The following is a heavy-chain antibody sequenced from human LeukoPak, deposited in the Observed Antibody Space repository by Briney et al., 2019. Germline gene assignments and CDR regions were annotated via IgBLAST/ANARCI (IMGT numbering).Heavy chain of an antibody. CDR2: ISAYNGNT. D-gene: IGHD2-2*02. V-gene: IGHV1-18*01. CDR1: GYTFTSYG. Sequence: ASVKVSCKASGYTFTSYGISWVRQAPGQGLEWMGWISAYNGNTNYAQKLQGRVTMTTDISTSTAYMELRSLRSDDTAVYYCARDTEGYCSSTSCYRDDAFDIWGQGTMVTVSS. CDR3: ARDTEGYCSSTSCYRDDAFDI. J-gene: IGHJ3*02.